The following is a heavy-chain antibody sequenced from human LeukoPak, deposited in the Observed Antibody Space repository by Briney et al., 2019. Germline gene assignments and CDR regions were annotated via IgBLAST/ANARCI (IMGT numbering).Heavy chain of an antibody. V-gene: IGHV3-7*03. CDR2: IKQDGSEK. CDR3: ARGPQLLLYLYYFDY. J-gene: IGHJ4*02. D-gene: IGHD2-2*02. CDR1: GFTFSSYW. Sequence: GSLRLSCAASGFTFSSYWMSWVRQAPGKGLEWVANIKQDGSEKYYVDSVKGRFTISRDNAKNSLYPQMNSLRAEDTAVYYCARGPQLLLYLYYFDYWGQGTLVTVSS.